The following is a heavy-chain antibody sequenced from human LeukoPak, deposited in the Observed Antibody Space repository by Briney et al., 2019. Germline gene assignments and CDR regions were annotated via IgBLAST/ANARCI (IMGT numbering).Heavy chain of an antibody. D-gene: IGHD3-22*01. CDR3: ARQPPGVYDTTQNWFDP. J-gene: IGHJ5*02. CDR2: IKQDGSQE. CDR1: RFTLSTYW. Sequence: GGSLRLSCAASRFTLSTYWMSWVRQAPGKGLEWVAHIKQDGSQEYYVDSVKGRFTISRDSAKNSLYLQMNSLRAEDTAVYYCARQPPGVYDTTQNWFDPWGQGTLVTVSS. V-gene: IGHV3-7*01.